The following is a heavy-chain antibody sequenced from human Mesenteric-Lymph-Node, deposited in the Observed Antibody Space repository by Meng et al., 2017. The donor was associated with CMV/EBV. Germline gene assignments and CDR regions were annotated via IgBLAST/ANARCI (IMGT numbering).Heavy chain of an antibody. CDR1: GGSISSSSYY. V-gene: IGHV4-39*07. CDR3: AREGMTTVGNWFDP. D-gene: IGHD4-11*01. Sequence: GSLRLSCTVSGGSISSSSYYWGWIRQPPGKGLEWIGSIYYSGSTYYNPSLKSRVTISVDTSKNQFSLKLSSVTAADTAVYYCAREGMTTVGNWFDPWGQGTLVTVSS. CDR2: IYYSGST. J-gene: IGHJ5*02.